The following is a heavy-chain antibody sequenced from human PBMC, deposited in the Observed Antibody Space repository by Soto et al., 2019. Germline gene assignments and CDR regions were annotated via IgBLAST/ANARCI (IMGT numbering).Heavy chain of an antibody. J-gene: IGHJ4*02. D-gene: IGHD5-12*01. CDR3: ARDGIDISGYDRILDY. Sequence: EVQLVESGGGLVQPGGSLRLSCAASGFTFSSYSMNWVRQAPGKGLEWVSYISSSSSTIYYADSVKGRFTISRDNAKNPLNLQMNSLRAEDTAVYYCARDGIDISGYDRILDYGGQGTLVTVAS. CDR1: GFTFSSYS. V-gene: IGHV3-48*01. CDR2: ISSSSSTI.